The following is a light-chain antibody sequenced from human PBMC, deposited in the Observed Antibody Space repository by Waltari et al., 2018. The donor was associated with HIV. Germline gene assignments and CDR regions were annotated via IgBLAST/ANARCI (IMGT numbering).Light chain of an antibody. CDR1: SSDVGGSNY. CDR3: SSYTSSRTVV. J-gene: IGLJ3*02. CDR2: DVT. V-gene: IGLV2-14*01. Sequence: QSALTQPASVSGSPGQSITISCTGTSSDVGGSNYVSWYQQHPGKAPKLMIYDVTKWPSGVSNRFSGSKSGNTASLTISGLQAEDEADYYCSSYTSSRTVVFGGGTKLTVL.